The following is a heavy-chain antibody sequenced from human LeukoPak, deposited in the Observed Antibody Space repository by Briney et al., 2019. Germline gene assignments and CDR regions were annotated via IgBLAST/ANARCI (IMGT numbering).Heavy chain of an antibody. CDR3: ARDRIYYDSSGYYPGY. CDR2: ISYDGSNK. Sequence: RSLRLSCAASGFTFSSYAMHWVRQAPGKGLEWVAVISYDGSNKYYADSVKGRFTISRDNSKNTLYLQMNSLRAEDTAVYYCARDRIYYDSSGYYPGYWGQGTLVTVSS. CDR1: GFTFSSYA. V-gene: IGHV3-30-3*01. D-gene: IGHD3-22*01. J-gene: IGHJ4*02.